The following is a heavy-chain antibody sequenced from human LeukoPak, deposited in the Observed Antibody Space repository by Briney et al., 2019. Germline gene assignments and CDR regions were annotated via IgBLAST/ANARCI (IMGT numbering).Heavy chain of an antibody. D-gene: IGHD6-13*01. CDR2: ISYDGSNK. V-gene: IGHV3-30*18. CDR1: GFTFSSYG. Sequence: GGSLRLSCAASGFTFSSYGMHWVRQAPGKGLEWVAVISYDGSNKYYADSVKSRFTISRDNSKNTLYLQMNSLRAEDTAVYYCANLVAAAGTTNYYYYYGMDVWGQGTTVTVSS. J-gene: IGHJ6*02. CDR3: ANLVAAAGTTNYYYYYGMDV.